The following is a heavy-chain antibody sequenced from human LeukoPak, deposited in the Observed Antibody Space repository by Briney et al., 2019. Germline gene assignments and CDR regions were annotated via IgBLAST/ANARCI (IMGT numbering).Heavy chain of an antibody. V-gene: IGHV4-61*08. D-gene: IGHD3-10*01. CDR1: GGSISSGGYY. CDR3: ARDRGTYYYFDY. CDR2: IYYSGST. J-gene: IGHJ4*02. Sequence: SETLSLTCTVSGGSISSGGYYWSWIRQPPGKELEWIGYIYYSGSTNYNPSLKSRVTISVDTSKNQFSLKLSSVTAADTAVYYCARDRGTYYYFDYWGQGTLVTVSS.